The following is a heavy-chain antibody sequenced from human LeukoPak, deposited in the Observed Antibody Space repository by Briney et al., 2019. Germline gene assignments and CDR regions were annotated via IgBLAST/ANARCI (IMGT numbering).Heavy chain of an antibody. CDR1: GFTFSSYA. V-gene: IGHV3-30-3*02. J-gene: IGHJ4*02. CDR2: ISYDGSNK. CDR3: ASTITVTTDY. D-gene: IGHD4-17*01. Sequence: GGSLRLSCAASGFTFSSYAMHWVRQAPGKGLEWVAVISYDGSNKYYADSVKGRFTISRDNSKNTLYLQMNSLRAEDTAVYYCASTITVTTDYWGQGTLVTVSS.